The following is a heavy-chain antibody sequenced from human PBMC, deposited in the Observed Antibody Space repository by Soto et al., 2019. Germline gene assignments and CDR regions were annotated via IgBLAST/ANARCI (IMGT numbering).Heavy chain of an antibody. CDR3: ARAVAVAADFDY. CDR2: MNPNSGNT. D-gene: IGHD6-19*01. Sequence: ASVKVSCKASGYTFTSYDINWVRQATGQGLEWIGWMNPNSGNTGYAQKFQGRVTITADKSTSTAYMELSSLRSEDTAVYYCARAVAVAADFDYWGQGTLVTVSS. J-gene: IGHJ4*02. V-gene: IGHV1-8*01. CDR1: GYTFTSYD.